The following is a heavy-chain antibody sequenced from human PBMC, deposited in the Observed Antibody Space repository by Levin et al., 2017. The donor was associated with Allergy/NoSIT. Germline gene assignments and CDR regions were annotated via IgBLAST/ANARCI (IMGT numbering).Heavy chain of an antibody. CDR2: IYWSDER. J-gene: IGHJ4*02. CDR1: GFSIRTHSVG. Sequence: SGPTLVKPTETLTLTCTFSGFSIRTHSVGVGWVRQPPGKALEWLAIIYWSDERRYSPSLESRLTISKDPSKNQVVLTMTNMDSADTGTYCCGREAVGGMNFDYWGQGILVTISS. D-gene: IGHD6-13*01. CDR3: GREAVGGMNFDY. V-gene: IGHV2-5*04.